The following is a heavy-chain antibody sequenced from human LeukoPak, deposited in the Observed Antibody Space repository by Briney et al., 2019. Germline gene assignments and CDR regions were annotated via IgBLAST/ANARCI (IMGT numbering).Heavy chain of an antibody. CDR3: AREHLVGATNYFDY. Sequence: GASVKVSCKASGYTFTGYYMHWVRQAPGQGLEWMGWINPNSGGTNYAQKFQGRVTMTRDTSISTAYMELSRLRSDDTAVYYCAREHLVGATNYFDYWGQGTLVTVSS. CDR1: GYTFTGYY. J-gene: IGHJ4*02. V-gene: IGHV1-2*02. D-gene: IGHD1-26*01. CDR2: INPNSGGT.